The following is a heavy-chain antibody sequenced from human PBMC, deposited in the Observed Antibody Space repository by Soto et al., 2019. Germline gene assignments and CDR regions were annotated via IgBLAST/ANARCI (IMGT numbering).Heavy chain of an antibody. V-gene: IGHV3-30*18. CDR2: ISYDGSNK. CDR3: AKDVAVAGLGWGYYYYGMDV. CDR1: GFTFSSYG. J-gene: IGHJ6*02. Sequence: QVQLVESGGGVVQPGRSLRLSCAASGFTFSSYGMHWVRQAPGKGLEWVAVISYDGSNKYYADSVKGRFTISRDNSKNTLYLQMNSLRAEDTAVYYCAKDVAVAGLGWGYYYYGMDVWGQRTTVTVSS. D-gene: IGHD6-19*01.